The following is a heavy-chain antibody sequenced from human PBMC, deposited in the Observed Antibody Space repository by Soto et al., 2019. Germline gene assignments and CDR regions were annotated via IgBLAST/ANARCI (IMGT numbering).Heavy chain of an antibody. D-gene: IGHD1-26*01. CDR2: IIPIFGTA. CDR3: ARVVVGAKLGWWFDP. CDR1: GGTFSSYA. J-gene: IGHJ5*02. Sequence: QVQLVQSGAEVKKPGSSVKVSCKASGGTFSSYAISWVRQAPGQGLEWMGGIIPIFGTANYAQKCQARVTITADESTSTAYMGLSSLRSEDTAVYYCARVVVGAKLGWWFDPWGQGTLVTVSS. V-gene: IGHV1-69*01.